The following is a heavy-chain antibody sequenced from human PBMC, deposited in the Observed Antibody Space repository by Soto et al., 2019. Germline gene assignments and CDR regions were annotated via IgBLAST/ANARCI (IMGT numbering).Heavy chain of an antibody. V-gene: IGHV4-59*01. CDR2: IYYSGST. D-gene: IGHD1-20*01. Sequence: QVQLQESGPGLVKPSETLSLTCTVSGGSISSYYWSWIRQPPGKGLEWIGYIYYSGSTNYNPSLKSRVTISVDTSKNQFSLQLSSVTAADTAVYYCARRYNWNDGGYYYYYGMDVWGQGTTVTVSS. CDR3: ARRYNWNDGGYYYYYGMDV. CDR1: GGSISSYY. J-gene: IGHJ6*02.